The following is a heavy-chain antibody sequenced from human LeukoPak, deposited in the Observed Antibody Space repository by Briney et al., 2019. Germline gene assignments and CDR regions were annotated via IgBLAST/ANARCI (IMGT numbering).Heavy chain of an antibody. J-gene: IGHJ4*02. CDR1: GYSISSGYY. D-gene: IGHD3-22*01. V-gene: IGHV4-38-2*01. CDR3: ATETYYYDSSGYTRMAYYFDY. CDR2: IYHSGST. Sequence: SEILSLTCAVSGYSISSGYYWGWIRQPPGKGLEWIGSIYHSGSTYYNPSLMSRVTISVDTSKSQFSLKLSSVTAADTAVYYCATETYYYDSSGYTRMAYYFDYWGQGTLVTVSS.